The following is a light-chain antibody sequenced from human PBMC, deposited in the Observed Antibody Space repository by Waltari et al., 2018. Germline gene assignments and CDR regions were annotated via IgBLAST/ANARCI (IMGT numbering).Light chain of an antibody. J-gene: IGKJ1*01. CDR3: QHYVNSLWT. CDR2: GAS. V-gene: IGKV3-20*01. CDR1: QSVSSSY. Sequence: EIVLTQSPGTLSLSPGDRATLSCRASQSVSSSYLAWYQQKPGQAPRLLIYGASSRATGIPDRFSGSVSGTDFTLTISRLEPEDSAVYCCQHYVNSLWTFGQGTKVEIK.